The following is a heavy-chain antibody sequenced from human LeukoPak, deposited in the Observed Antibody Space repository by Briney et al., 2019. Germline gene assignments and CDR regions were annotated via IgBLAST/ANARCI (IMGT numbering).Heavy chain of an antibody. V-gene: IGHV1-46*01. Sequence: ASVKVSCKASGYTFTSYYMHWVRQAPGQGLEWMGIINPSGGSTSYAQKFQGRVTMTRDTSISTAYMELSRLRSDDTAVYYCARDPGSSYSSSWYDYYYMDVWGKGTTVTISS. CDR1: GYTFTSYY. J-gene: IGHJ6*03. CDR3: ARDPGSSYSSSWYDYYYMDV. CDR2: INPSGGST. D-gene: IGHD6-13*01.